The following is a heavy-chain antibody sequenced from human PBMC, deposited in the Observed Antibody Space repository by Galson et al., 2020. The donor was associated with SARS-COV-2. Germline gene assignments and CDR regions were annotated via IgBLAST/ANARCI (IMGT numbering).Heavy chain of an antibody. J-gene: IGHJ6*02. CDR2: ISAYNGNT. Sequence: GASVKVSCKASGYTFTSYGISWVRQAPGQGLEWMGWISAYNGNTNYAQKLQGRVTMTTDTSTSTAYMELRSLRSDDTAVYYCARDPGSYYYDSSGYYYVKLYYGMDVWGQGTTVTVSS. CDR1: GYTFTSYG. V-gene: IGHV1-18*01. D-gene: IGHD3-22*01. CDR3: ARDPGSYYYDSSGYYYVKLYYGMDV.